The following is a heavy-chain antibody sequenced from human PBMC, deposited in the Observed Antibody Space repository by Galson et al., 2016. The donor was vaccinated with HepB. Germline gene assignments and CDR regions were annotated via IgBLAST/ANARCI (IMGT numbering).Heavy chain of an antibody. V-gene: IGHV3-21*06. Sequence: SLRLSCAASGITLTTYSMNWVRQAPGKGLEWVSSISGSSTYIYYAESVKGRFTISRDNAKNSLFLQMNSLRAEDTAMYYCAREIGYVRFGYHYGMDVWGQGTTVTVSS. J-gene: IGHJ6*02. CDR2: ISGSSTYI. CDR3: AREIGYVRFGYHYGMDV. CDR1: GITLTTYS. D-gene: IGHD3-10*01.